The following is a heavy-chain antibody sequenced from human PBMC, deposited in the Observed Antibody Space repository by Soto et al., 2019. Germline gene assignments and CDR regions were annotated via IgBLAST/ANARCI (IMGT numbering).Heavy chain of an antibody. CDR3: ARAAAASDVYFDY. V-gene: IGHV4-4*07. J-gene: IGHJ4*02. CDR1: GGSVSNYY. CDR2: IYTNRIT. D-gene: IGHD6-25*01. Sequence: SETLSLTCTVSGGSVSNYYWSWIRQPAGKGLEWIGRIYTNRITNFSPSLKSRVTMSVDTSKNQVSLKLTSVTAADAAVYYCARAAAASDVYFDYWGQGTQVTVSS.